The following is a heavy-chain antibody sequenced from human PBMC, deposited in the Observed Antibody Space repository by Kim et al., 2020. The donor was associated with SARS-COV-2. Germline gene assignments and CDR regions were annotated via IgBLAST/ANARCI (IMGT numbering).Heavy chain of an antibody. V-gene: IGHV4-61*02. D-gene: IGHD2-2*01. J-gene: IGHJ6*02. CDR3: ARDVPVGYCSSTSCYYYYYGMDV. CDR2: IYTSGST. Sequence: SETLSLTCTVSGGSISSGSYYWSWIRQPAGKGLEWIGRIYTSGSTNYNPSLKSRVTISVDTSKNQFSLKLSSVTAADTAVYYCARDVPVGYCSSTSCYYYYYGMDVSGQGTTVTVSS. CDR1: GGSISSGSYY.